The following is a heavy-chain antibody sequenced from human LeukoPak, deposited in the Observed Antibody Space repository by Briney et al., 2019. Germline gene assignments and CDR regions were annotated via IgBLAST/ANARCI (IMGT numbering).Heavy chain of an antibody. CDR3: ARDLFDYYDSSGLAY. V-gene: IGHV1-2*02. CDR1: GYTFTGYY. Sequence: ASVKVSCKASGYTFTGYYMHWVRQAPGQGLEWMGWINPNSGGTNYAQKFQGRVTMTRDTSISTAYMELSRPRSDDTAVYYCARDLFDYYDSSGLAYWGQGTLVTVSS. J-gene: IGHJ4*02. D-gene: IGHD3-22*01. CDR2: INPNSGGT.